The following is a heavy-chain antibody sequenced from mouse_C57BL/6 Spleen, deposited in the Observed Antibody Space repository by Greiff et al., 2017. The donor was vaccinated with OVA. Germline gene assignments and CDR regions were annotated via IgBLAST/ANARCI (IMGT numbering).Heavy chain of an antibody. CDR3: ARYGSSGSGFAY. V-gene: IGHV1-50*01. J-gene: IGHJ3*01. CDR2: IDPSDSYT. CDR1: GYTFTSYW. Sequence: QVQLQQPGAELVKPGASVELSCKASGYTFTSYWMQWVKQRPGQGLEWIGEIDPSDSYTNYNQKFKGKATLTVDTSSSTAYMQLSSLTSEDSAVYYCARYGSSGSGFAYWGQGTLVTVSA. D-gene: IGHD3-2*02.